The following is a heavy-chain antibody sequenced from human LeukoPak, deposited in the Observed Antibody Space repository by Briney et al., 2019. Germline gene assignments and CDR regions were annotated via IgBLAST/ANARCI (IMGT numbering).Heavy chain of an antibody. CDR2: ISAYNGNT. CDR3: ARVGEDTAMEIQGWFDP. D-gene: IGHD5-18*01. V-gene: IGHV1-18*01. CDR1: GYTFTSYG. Sequence: ASVKVSCKASGYTFTSYGISWVRQAPGQGLEWMGWISAYNGNTNYAQKLQGRVTMTTDTSTSTAYMELRSLRSDDTAVYYCARVGEDTAMEIQGWFDPWGQGTLVTVSS. J-gene: IGHJ5*02.